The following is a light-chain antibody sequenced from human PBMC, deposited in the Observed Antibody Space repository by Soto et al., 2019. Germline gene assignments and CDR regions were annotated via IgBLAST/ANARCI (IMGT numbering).Light chain of an antibody. Sequence: ESVLTQSPGTLSLSPGERATLSCRASQSVSNSYLAWYQQKPGQAPRLLIYGASSRATGIPDRFSGSGSGTDFALTISRLEPEDFAVYHCQQYGGSPWTFGQGT. CDR1: QSVSNSY. J-gene: IGKJ1*01. V-gene: IGKV3-20*01. CDR2: GAS. CDR3: QQYGGSPWT.